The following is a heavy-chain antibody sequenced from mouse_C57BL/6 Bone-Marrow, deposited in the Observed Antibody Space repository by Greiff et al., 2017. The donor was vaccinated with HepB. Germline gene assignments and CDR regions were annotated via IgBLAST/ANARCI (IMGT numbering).Heavy chain of an antibody. Sequence: EVKLQQSGPGLVKPSQTVFLTCTVTGISITTGNYRWSWIRQFPGNKLEWIGYIYYSGTITFNPSLTSRTTITRDTPKNQFFLEMNSLTAEDTATYYCARVDGYYFDYWGQGTTLTVSS. CDR1: GISITTGNYR. V-gene: IGHV3-5*01. CDR3: ARVDGYYFDY. J-gene: IGHJ2*01. CDR2: IYYSGTI. D-gene: IGHD1-1*01.